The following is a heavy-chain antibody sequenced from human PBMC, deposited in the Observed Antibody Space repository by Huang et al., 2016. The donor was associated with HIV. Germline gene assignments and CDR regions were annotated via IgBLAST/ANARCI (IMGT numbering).Heavy chain of an antibody. D-gene: IGHD3-22*01. CDR3: ARDPRIQSWLNFFDY. CDR1: GFSISSYW. V-gene: IGHV3-74*01. J-gene: IGHJ4*02. CDR2: MNSDWSST. Sequence: EVQLVESGGGLVQPGGSLRLSCAASGFSISSYWMHWVRQASGKGVLWVSRMNSDWSSTIYADSVKGRFTISRDNAKNTLYLQMNSLRAEDTAVYYCARDPRIQSWLNFFDYWGQGTLVSVSS.